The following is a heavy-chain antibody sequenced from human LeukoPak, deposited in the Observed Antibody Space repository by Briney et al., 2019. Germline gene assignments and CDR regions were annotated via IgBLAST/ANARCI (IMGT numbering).Heavy chain of an antibody. CDR1: GFTFSNYG. V-gene: IGHV3-48*01. Sequence: GGSLRLSCAASGFTFSNYGMNWVRQAPGKGLEWVSYISSGSGTINCADSVKGRFTISRDSARSSLYLQVNSLRAEDTAVYYCARGGSARPDYWGQGTLVTVSS. D-gene: IGHD6-6*01. J-gene: IGHJ4*02. CDR3: ARGGSARPDY. CDR2: ISSGSGTI.